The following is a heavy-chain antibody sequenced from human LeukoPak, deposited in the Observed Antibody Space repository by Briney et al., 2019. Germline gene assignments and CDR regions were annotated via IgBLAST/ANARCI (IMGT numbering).Heavy chain of an antibody. V-gene: IGHV3-64*01. CDR1: GFSFSSYA. D-gene: IGHD2-2*01. J-gene: IGHJ4*02. CDR3: ARQYCSSTSCTFDY. CDR2: ISNNGGST. Sequence: GGSLRLSCVASGFSFSSYAMHWVRQAPGKGLEYVSAISNNGGSTYCANSLKGRFTISRDNSRNTLYLQMGSLTTEDMAVYYCARQYCSSTSCTFDYWGQGALVTVSS.